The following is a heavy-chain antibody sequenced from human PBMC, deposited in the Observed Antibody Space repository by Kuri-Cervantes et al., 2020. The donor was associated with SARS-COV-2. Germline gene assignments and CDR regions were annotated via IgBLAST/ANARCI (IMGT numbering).Heavy chain of an antibody. CDR3: ARDRGYCSGGSCYSEGVHFDY. CDR1: GGTFSSYA. CDR2: IIPIFGTA. V-gene: IGHV1-69*06. Sequence: SVKVSCRASGGTFSSYAISWVRQAPGQGLEWVGGIIPIFGTANYAQKFQGRVTITADKSTSTAYMELSSLRSEDTAVYYCARDRGYCSGGSCYSEGVHFDYWGQGTLVTVSS. J-gene: IGHJ4*02. D-gene: IGHD2-15*01.